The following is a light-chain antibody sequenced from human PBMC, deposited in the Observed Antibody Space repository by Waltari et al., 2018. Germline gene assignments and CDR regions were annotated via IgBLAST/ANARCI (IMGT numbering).Light chain of an antibody. V-gene: IGKV1-39*01. CDR3: QQSFRTPRT. CDR1: KSISSS. CDR2: AVS. Sequence: DIQMTQSPSSLSASIGDRVTITCRASKSISSSLNWYQQNPGKAPKLLISAVSRLQSGVPSRFSGSGYGTDFTLTISSLQPEDFATFYCQQSFRTPRTFGQGTKVEIK. J-gene: IGKJ1*01.